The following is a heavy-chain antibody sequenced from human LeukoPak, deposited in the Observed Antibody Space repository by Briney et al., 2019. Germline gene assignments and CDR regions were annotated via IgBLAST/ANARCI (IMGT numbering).Heavy chain of an antibody. D-gene: IGHD3-10*01. CDR3: ARDAMVRGVLIDY. J-gene: IGHJ4*02. Sequence: KTGGSLRLSCAASGFTFSSYAMNWVRQAPGKGLEWVSSISSSSSYIYYADSVKGRFTISRDNAKNSLFLQMSSLRAEDTAVYYCARDAMVRGVLIDYWGQGTLDTVSS. CDR1: GFTFSSYA. CDR2: ISSSSSYI. V-gene: IGHV3-21*01.